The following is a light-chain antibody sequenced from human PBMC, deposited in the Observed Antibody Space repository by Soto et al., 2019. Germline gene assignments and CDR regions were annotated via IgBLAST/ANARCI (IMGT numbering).Light chain of an antibody. CDR3: EKYGSSHRT. CDR2: GAS. V-gene: IGKV3-20*01. Sequence: EIVLTRSPGTLSLSPVERANLSCRASQSVSSSYLAWYKQKVGQAPRLLIYGASSRATGIQARFSGSGSGKDFTITISRMEHEDFEVYYCEKYGSSHRTFGKGTRLEIK. CDR1: QSVSSSY. J-gene: IGKJ5*01.